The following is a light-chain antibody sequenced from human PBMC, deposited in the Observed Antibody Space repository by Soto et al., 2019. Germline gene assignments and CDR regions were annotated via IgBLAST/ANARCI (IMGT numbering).Light chain of an antibody. CDR1: PSVSNS. J-gene: IGKJ4*01. V-gene: IGKV3-11*01. Sequence: ESVLTQSPATLSLSPGERATLSCRASPSVSNSLACYQHKPGQAPRLLLYDASNRATGVPIRFSGSQSGTDCTRTISCLEPEDFAGYDCHQRNKWPPGNFGGGTRVEIK. CDR3: HQRNKWPPGN. CDR2: DAS.